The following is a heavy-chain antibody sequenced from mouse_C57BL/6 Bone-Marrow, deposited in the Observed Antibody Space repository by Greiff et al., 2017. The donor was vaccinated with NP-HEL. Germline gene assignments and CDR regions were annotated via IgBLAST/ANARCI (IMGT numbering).Heavy chain of an antibody. CDR1: GFTFSDYG. D-gene: IGHD1-1*01. J-gene: IGHJ4*01. V-gene: IGHV5-17*01. CDR2: ISSGSSTI. CDR3: ARENGSSENAMDY. Sequence: EVMLVESGGGLVKPGGSLKLSCAASGFTFSDYGMHWVRQAPEKGLEWVAYISSGSSTIYYADTVKGRFTISRDNAKNTLFLQMTSLRSEDTAMYYCARENGSSENAMDYWGQGTSVTVSS.